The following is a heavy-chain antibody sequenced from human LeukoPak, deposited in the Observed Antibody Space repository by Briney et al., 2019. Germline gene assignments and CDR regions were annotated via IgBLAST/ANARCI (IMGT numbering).Heavy chain of an antibody. CDR2: ISSSSYI. Sequence: GGSLRLSCAASGFTFSSYSMNWVRQAPGKGLEWVSSISSSSYIYYADSVKGRFTISRDNSKNTPYLQMNSLRAEDTAIYYCSRDFSLAVAVAGADYWGQGTLVTVSS. V-gene: IGHV3-21*04. CDR1: GFTFSSYS. J-gene: IGHJ4*02. CDR3: SRDFSLAVAVAGADY. D-gene: IGHD6-19*01.